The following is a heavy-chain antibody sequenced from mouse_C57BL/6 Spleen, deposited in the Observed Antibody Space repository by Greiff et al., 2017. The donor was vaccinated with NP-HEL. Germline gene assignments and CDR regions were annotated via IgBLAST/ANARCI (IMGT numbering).Heavy chain of an antibody. CDR1: GYTFTSYW. V-gene: IGHV1-52*01. Sequence: QVQLQQPGAELVRPGSPVKLSCKASGYTFTSYWMHWVKQRPIQGLEWIGNIDPSDSETHYNQKFKDKATLTVDKSSSTAYMQLSSLTSEDSAVYYCARTGSTAMDYWGQGTSVTVSS. CDR3: ARTGSTAMDY. D-gene: IGHD1-1*01. CDR2: IDPSDSET. J-gene: IGHJ4*01.